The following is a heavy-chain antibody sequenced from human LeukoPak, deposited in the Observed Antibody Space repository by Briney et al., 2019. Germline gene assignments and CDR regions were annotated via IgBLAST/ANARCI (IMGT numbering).Heavy chain of an antibody. CDR2: ISAYNGNT. CDR3: ARAPIIDIVIVPAADDYYYMDV. D-gene: IGHD2-2*01. V-gene: IGHV1-18*01. J-gene: IGHJ6*03. CDR1: GYTFTSYD. Sequence: ASVKVSCKASGYTFTSYDITWVRQAPGQGLEWMGWISAYNGNTKYPQKLQGRVTMTTDTSTSTAYMELRSLRSDDTAVYYCARAPIIDIVIVPAADDYYYMDVWGKGTTVTVSS.